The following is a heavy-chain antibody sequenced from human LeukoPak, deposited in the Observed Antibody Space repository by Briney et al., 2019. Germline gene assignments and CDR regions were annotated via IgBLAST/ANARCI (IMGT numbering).Heavy chain of an antibody. CDR1: GFTFSSYA. D-gene: IGHD1-26*01. V-gene: IGHV3-23*01. CDR3: AKVRRELLGGFDY. CDR2: ISGSGGST. J-gene: IGHJ4*02. Sequence: GGSLRLSCAASGFTFSSYAMSWVRQAPGKGLEWVSAISGSGGSTYCADSVKGRFTISRDNSKNTLYLQMNSLRAEDTAVYYCAKVRRELLGGFDYWGQGTLVTVSS.